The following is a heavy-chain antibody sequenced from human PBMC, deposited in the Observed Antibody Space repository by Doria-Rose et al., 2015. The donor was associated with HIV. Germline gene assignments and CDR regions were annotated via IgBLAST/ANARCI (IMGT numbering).Heavy chain of an antibody. Sequence: QITLKESGPVLVKPTETLTLTCTVSGVSLSSPGMGVSWIRQPPGKALEWLANIFSDDERSYKTSLKSRLTIPRGTSKSQVVLTMTDMGPVDTATYYCARIKSSRWYHKYYFDFWGQGTLVIVSA. CDR2: IFSDDER. CDR3: ARIKSSRWYHKYYFDF. V-gene: IGHV2-26*01. D-gene: IGHD6-13*01. CDR1: GVSLSSPGMG. J-gene: IGHJ4*02.